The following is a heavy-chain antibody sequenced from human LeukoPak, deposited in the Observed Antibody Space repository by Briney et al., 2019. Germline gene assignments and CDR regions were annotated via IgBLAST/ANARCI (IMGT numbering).Heavy chain of an antibody. V-gene: IGHV3-23*01. Sequence: PGGSLRLSCAASGFTFSSYAMSWVRQAPGKGLEWVSAISGSGGSTYYADSVKGRFTISRDNSKNTLYLQMNSLRAEDTAVYYCAKHLYQLLYRGYAFDIWGQGTMVTVSS. J-gene: IGHJ3*02. D-gene: IGHD2-2*02. CDR1: GFTFSSYA. CDR2: ISGSGGST. CDR3: AKHLYQLLYRGYAFDI.